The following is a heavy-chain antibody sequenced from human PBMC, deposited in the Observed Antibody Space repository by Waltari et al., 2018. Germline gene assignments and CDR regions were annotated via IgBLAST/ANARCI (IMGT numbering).Heavy chain of an antibody. D-gene: IGHD5-18*01. J-gene: IGHJ2*01. CDR1: GGSISSYY. CDR3: ARGRRGIQLWLGHWYFDL. CDR2: IYYSGST. V-gene: IGHV4-59*01. Sequence: QVQLQESGPGLVKPSETLSLTCTVSGGSISSYYWSWIRQPPGKGLEWIGYIYYSGSTNYNPSLKSRVTISVDTSKNQFSLKLSSVTAADTAVYYCARGRRGIQLWLGHWYFDLWGRGTLVTVSS.